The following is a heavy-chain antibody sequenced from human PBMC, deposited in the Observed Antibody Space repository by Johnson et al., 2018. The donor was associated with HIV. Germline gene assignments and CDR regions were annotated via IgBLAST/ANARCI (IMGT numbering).Heavy chain of an antibody. Sequence: VQLVESGGGLVQPGRSLRLSCAASGFTFSSYWMSWVRQAPGTGLAWVANIKQDGSEKYYVDSVKGRFTISRDNAKKSLYLQMNSLRAEDPALYYCALEYSSSRGAFDIWGQGTMVTVSS. D-gene: IGHD6-6*01. CDR3: ALEYSSSRGAFDI. V-gene: IGHV3-7*05. CDR2: IKQDGSEK. J-gene: IGHJ3*02. CDR1: GFTFSSYW.